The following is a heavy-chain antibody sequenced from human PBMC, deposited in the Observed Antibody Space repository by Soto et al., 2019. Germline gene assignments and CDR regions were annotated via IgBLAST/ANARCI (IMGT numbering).Heavy chain of an antibody. CDR3: ARPDGDYFYNHMDA. Sequence: EVQLLESGGGLVQPGGSLRLSCVGSGFTFSRYVMSWVGQAPGKGLEWVSVISGSGGASYYTDSVKGRFTISRDNSKNTCYLEMKSLGAGDTAVYYCARPDGDYFYNHMDAWGKGTTVTVSS. V-gene: IGHV3-23*01. CDR2: ISGSGGAS. CDR1: GFTFSRYV. J-gene: IGHJ6*03. D-gene: IGHD3-10*01.